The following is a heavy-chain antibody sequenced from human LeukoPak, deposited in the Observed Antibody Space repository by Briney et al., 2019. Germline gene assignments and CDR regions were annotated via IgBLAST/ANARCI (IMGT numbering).Heavy chain of an antibody. CDR2: IYSGGST. D-gene: IGHD3-22*01. CDR1: GFTVSSNY. CDR3: ARDSGGYYYDY. V-gene: IGHV3-66*01. Sequence: PGGSLRLSCAASGFTVSSNYMRWVRQAPGKGLEWVPVIYSGGSTYYADSVKARFTISRDNSKNTLYLQMNSLRAEDTAVYYCARDSGGYYYDYWGQGTLVTVSS. J-gene: IGHJ4*02.